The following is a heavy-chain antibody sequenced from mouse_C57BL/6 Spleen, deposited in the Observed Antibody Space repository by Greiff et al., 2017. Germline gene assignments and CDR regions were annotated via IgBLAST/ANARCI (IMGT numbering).Heavy chain of an antibody. D-gene: IGHD1-1*01. CDR1: GYAFSSSW. Sequence: VQLQQSGPELVKPGASVKISCKASGYAFSSSWMNWVKQRPGKGLEWIGRIYPGDGDTNYNGKFKGKATLTANKSSSTAYMQLSSLTSEDAAVYFCARVLLRSGDYWGQGTSVTVSS. CDR2: IYPGDGDT. J-gene: IGHJ4*01. V-gene: IGHV1-82*01. CDR3: ARVLLRSGDY.